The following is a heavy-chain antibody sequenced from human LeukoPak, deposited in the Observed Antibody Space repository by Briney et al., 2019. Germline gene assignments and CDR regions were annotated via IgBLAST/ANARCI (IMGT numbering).Heavy chain of an antibody. Sequence: GGSLRLSCAASGFTFSDYYMSWIRQAPGKGLEWVSYISSSGSTIYYADSVKGRFTISRDNSKNTLYLQMNSLRAEDTAVYYCASRQGGSSWYGAFDIWGQGTMVTVSS. CDR3: ASRQGGSSWYGAFDI. V-gene: IGHV3-11*04. CDR2: ISSSGSTI. CDR1: GFTFSDYY. J-gene: IGHJ3*02. D-gene: IGHD6-13*01.